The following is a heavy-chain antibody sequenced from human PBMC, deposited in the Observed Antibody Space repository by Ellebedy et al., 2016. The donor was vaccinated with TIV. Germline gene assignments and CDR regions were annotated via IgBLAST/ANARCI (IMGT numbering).Heavy chain of an antibody. CDR2: IYYSGST. V-gene: IGHV4-39*07. CDR1: GGSISSSSYY. CDR3: ARTRWFGELFVGLNWFDP. Sequence: MPSETLSLTCTVSGGSISSSSYYWGWIRQPPGKGLEWIGSIYYSGSTYYNPSLKSRVTISVDTSKNQFSLKLSSVTAADTAVYYCARTRWFGELFVGLNWFDPWGQGTLVTVSS. D-gene: IGHD3-10*01. J-gene: IGHJ5*02.